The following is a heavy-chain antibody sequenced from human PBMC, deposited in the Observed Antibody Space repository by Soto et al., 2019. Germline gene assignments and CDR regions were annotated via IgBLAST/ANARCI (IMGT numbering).Heavy chain of an antibody. Sequence: SETLSLTCAVYGGSFSGYYWSWIRQPPGKGLEWIGEINHSGSTNYNPSLKSRVTISVDTSKNQFSLKLSSVTAADTAVYYCARGQGGGDSDYYYYMDVWGKGTTVTVSS. V-gene: IGHV4-34*01. CDR2: INHSGST. J-gene: IGHJ6*03. CDR1: GGSFSGYY. D-gene: IGHD2-21*02. CDR3: ARGQGGGDSDYYYYMDV.